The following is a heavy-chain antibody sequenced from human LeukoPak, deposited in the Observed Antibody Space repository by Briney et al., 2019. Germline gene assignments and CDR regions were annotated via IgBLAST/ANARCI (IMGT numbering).Heavy chain of an antibody. D-gene: IGHD2-15*01. CDR1: GYTFTSYA. V-gene: IGHV1-3*01. Sequence: ASVKVSCKASGYTFTSYAMHWVRQAPGQRLEWMGWINAGNGNTKYSQEFQGRVTITRDTSASTAYMELSRLRSDDTAVYYCARGVYCGGGTCYSRGVDWFDPWGQGTLVTVSS. J-gene: IGHJ5*02. CDR3: ARGVYCGGGTCYSRGVDWFDP. CDR2: INAGNGNT.